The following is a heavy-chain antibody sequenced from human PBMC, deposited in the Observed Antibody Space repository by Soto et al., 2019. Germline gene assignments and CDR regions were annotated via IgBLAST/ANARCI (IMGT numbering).Heavy chain of an antibody. Sequence: SEILSLTCTVSSGYISTYYWSWIRQTPGKGLEWIGYIYYSGSTNYNPSLKSRVTISVDTSKNQFSLKLSSVTAADTAVYYCARAIETTLGSAFDIWGQGTMVTVSS. V-gene: IGHV4-59*08. J-gene: IGHJ3*02. CDR1: SGYISTYY. D-gene: IGHD4-17*01. CDR3: ARAIETTLGSAFDI. CDR2: IYYSGST.